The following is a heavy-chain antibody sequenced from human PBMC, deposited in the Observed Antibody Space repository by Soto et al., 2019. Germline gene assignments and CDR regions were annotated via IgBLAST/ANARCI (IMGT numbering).Heavy chain of an antibody. Sequence: GGSLRLSCAASGFTFSSYGMHWVRQAPGKGLEWVAVISYDGSNKYYADSVKSRFTISRDNSKNTLYLQMNSLRAEDTAVYYCANLDYWGQGTLVTVSS. V-gene: IGHV3-30*18. CDR2: ISYDGSNK. J-gene: IGHJ4*02. CDR3: ANLDY. CDR1: GFTFSSYG.